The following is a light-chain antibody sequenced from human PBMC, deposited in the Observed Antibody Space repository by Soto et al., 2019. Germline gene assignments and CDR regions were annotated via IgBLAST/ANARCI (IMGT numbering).Light chain of an antibody. CDR2: GAS. CDR1: QSISSSY. J-gene: IGKJ1*01. V-gene: IGKV3-20*01. CDR3: QQYGSSPPWT. Sequence: EIVLTQSPGTLSLSPGERATLSCRASQSISSSYLAWYQHKPGQAPRLLIYGASSRATGIPDRFTVSGSGTDFTLTISILEPEDFAVYYCQQYGSSPPWTFGQGTKVEIK.